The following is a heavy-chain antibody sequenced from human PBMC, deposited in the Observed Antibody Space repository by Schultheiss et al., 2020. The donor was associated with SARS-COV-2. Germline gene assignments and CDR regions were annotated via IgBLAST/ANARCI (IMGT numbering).Heavy chain of an antibody. CDR3: AKGAGSVDFFDV. V-gene: IGHV4-59*08. CDR1: GGSISSHY. J-gene: IGHJ3*01. D-gene: IGHD3-10*01. Sequence: SETLSLTCTVSGGSISSHYWSWIRQPPGKGLEWIGYIYYSGSTNYNPSLKSRVTISVDTSKNQFSLSLTSVTAADTAVYFCAKGAGSVDFFDVWGQGTMVTVSS. CDR2: IYYSGST.